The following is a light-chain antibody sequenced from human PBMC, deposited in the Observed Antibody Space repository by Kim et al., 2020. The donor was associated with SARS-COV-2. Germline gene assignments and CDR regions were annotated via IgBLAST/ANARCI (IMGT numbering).Light chain of an antibody. V-gene: IGLV3-1*01. CDR1: KMGHTH. Sequence: EAQGETASITCSGDKMGHTHASWYQQKPGQSPVLVMYQDTQRPSGIPERFSGSNSGNTATLTISGTQAMDEADYYCQAWDSSTVVFGGGTQLTVL. J-gene: IGLJ2*01. CDR2: QDT. CDR3: QAWDSSTVV.